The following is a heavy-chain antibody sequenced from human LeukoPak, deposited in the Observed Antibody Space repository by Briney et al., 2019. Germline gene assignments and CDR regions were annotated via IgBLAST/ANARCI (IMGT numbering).Heavy chain of an antibody. CDR1: GFTVSSNY. CDR2: IYSGGST. V-gene: IGHV3-53*01. D-gene: IGHD4-23*01. J-gene: IGHJ3*02. Sequence: GGSLRLSCAASGFTVSSNYMSWVRQAPAKGLEWVSLIYSGGSTNYADSVKGRFTISGHNSKNTLYLQMNSLRAEDTALYYCAKGDYGGDPEAFDIWGQGTMVTVSS. CDR3: AKGDYGGDPEAFDI.